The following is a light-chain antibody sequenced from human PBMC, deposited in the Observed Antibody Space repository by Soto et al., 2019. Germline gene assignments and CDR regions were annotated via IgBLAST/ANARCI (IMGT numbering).Light chain of an antibody. Sequence: EIVMTQSPATLSVSPGESVTLSCRASQSINSALAWYQQKPGQAPRLLVYGASTRATGIPARFSGSGSGTEFTLTVSSLQSEDFAVFYCQQYMYWSPTFGQGTKVDI. J-gene: IGKJ1*01. V-gene: IGKV3-15*01. CDR3: QQYMYWSPT. CDR2: GAS. CDR1: QSINSA.